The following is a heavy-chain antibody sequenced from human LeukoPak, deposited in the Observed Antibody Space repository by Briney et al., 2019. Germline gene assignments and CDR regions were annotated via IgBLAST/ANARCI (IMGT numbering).Heavy chain of an antibody. CDR2: IYYSGST. Sequence: SETLSLTCTVSGVSINSYYWSWIRQPPGKGLEWIGYIYYSGSTNYNPSLKSRVTISVDTSKNQFSLKLSSVTAADTAVYYCARGYQLLGLDYWGQGTLVTVSS. D-gene: IGHD2-2*01. J-gene: IGHJ4*02. CDR3: ARGYQLLGLDY. V-gene: IGHV4-59*01. CDR1: GVSINSYY.